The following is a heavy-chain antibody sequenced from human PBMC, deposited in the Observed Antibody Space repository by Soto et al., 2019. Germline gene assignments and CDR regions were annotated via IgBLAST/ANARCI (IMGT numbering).Heavy chain of an antibody. CDR3: ARRGEAVAGSYNY. V-gene: IGHV4-39*01. CDR2: IYYSGST. Sequence: QLQLQESGPGLVKPSETLSLTCTVSGGSISSSSYYWGWIRQPPGKGLEWIGSIYYSGSTYYNPSLKSRVTISVDTSKNQFSLKLSSVTAADTAVYYCARRGEAVAGSYNYWGQGTLVTVSS. D-gene: IGHD6-19*01. CDR1: GGSISSSSYY. J-gene: IGHJ4*02.